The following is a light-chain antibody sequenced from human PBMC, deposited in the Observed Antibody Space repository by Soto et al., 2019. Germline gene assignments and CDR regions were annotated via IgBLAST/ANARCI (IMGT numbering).Light chain of an antibody. CDR2: DAS. CDR1: QDISSY. CDR3: QQYHILPFT. J-gene: IGKJ3*01. V-gene: IGKV1-33*01. Sequence: DIQMTQSPSSLSASVGDRVTITCQASQDISSYLNWYQQKPGKAPKLLIYDASNLETGVPSRFSGSGSGTDFTFTISSLQPEDIAAYYCQQYHILPFTFGPGTKVDFK.